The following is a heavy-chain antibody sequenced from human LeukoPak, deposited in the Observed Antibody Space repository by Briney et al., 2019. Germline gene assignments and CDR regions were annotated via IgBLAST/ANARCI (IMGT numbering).Heavy chain of an antibody. Sequence: GGSLRLSCAASGFTFNSYAMSWVRQAPGKGLEWVSAISGNGGRTYYADSVKGRFTISRDNSKNTLYLQMNSLRAEDTAVYYCARVDSSGYYFDYWGQGTLVTVSS. CDR2: ISGNGGRT. CDR1: GFTFNSYA. CDR3: ARVDSSGYYFDY. V-gene: IGHV3-23*01. J-gene: IGHJ4*02. D-gene: IGHD3-22*01.